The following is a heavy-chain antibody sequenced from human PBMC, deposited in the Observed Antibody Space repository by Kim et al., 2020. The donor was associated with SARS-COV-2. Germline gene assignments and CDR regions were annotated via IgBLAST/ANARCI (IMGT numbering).Heavy chain of an antibody. CDR3: ARNEVWFGELSYGMDV. Sequence: FQGRVTMSRDTSTSTVYMELSTLRSEDTAVYYCARNEVWFGELSYGMDVWGQGTTVTVSS. J-gene: IGHJ6*02. D-gene: IGHD3-10*01. V-gene: IGHV1-46*01.